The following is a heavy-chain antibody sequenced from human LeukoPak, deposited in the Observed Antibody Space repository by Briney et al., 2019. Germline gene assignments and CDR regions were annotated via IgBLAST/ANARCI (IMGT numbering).Heavy chain of an antibody. CDR2: MNQDGSQK. CDR3: AREGFLDY. Sequence: GSLRLSCAASGFTFSNYWMSWVRQAPGKGLEWVANMNQDGSQKNYVDSVKGRFTISRDNAKNSLYLQMNSLRAEDTAVYYCAREGFLDYWGQGTLVTVSS. CDR1: GFTFSNYW. D-gene: IGHD3-3*01. V-gene: IGHV3-7*01. J-gene: IGHJ4*02.